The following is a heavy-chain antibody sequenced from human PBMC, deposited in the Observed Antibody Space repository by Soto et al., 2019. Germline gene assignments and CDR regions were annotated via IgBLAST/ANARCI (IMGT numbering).Heavy chain of an antibody. CDR3: ARGVLVRGVIIDYYYGMDV. J-gene: IGHJ6*02. D-gene: IGHD3-10*01. Sequence: PSETLSLTCAVYGGSFSGYYWSWIRQPPGKGLEWIGEINHSGSTNYNPSLKSRVTISVDTSKNQFSLKLSSVTAADTAVYYCARGVLVRGVIIDYYYGMDVWGQGTTVTVS. CDR1: GGSFSGYY. CDR2: INHSGST. V-gene: IGHV4-34*01.